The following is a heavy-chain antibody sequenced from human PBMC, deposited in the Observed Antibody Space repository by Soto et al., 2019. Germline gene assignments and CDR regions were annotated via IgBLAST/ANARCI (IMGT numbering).Heavy chain of an antibody. Sequence: QAQLVQSGPEVQKPGASVKVSCKASGYIFTAYYIGWARQAPGQGLEWMGWVNTYNGHTGYAQKFQGRVTMTTDTATSTAYMELRDLGTDDTAVYYSTRNQRNSNGAAHSWGQGTLVTVSS. D-gene: IGHD2-8*01. CDR1: GYIFTAYY. CDR2: VNTYNGHT. J-gene: IGHJ4*02. V-gene: IGHV1-18*04. CDR3: TRNQRNSNGAAHS.